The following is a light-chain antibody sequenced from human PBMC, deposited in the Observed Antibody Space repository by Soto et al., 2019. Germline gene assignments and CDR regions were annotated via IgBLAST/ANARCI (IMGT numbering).Light chain of an antibody. CDR3: QKYNSAPWT. CDR2: AAS. CDR1: QGISNY. Sequence: DIQMTQSPSSLSASVGDRVTITCRASQGISNYLAWYQQKPGKVPKLLIYAASTLQSGVPSRCSGSRSGTDFTLTISSLQPKDVATYYYQKYNSAPWTFGQGTKVEIK. V-gene: IGKV1-27*01. J-gene: IGKJ1*01.